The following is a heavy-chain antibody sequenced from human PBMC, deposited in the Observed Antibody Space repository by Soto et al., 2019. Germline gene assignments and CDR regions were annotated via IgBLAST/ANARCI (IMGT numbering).Heavy chain of an antibody. Sequence: QVQLQESGPGLVKPSGTLSLTCAVSGGSISSSHWWTWVRQSPGKGLEYIGEISHSGTSNSNPSLKSRVTLSVDKSKHHFSPTLTSVTAADTAVYYCARVVLTITRGAFDAWGQGTLVIVSS. V-gene: IGHV4-4*02. CDR2: ISHSGTS. CDR1: GGSISSSHW. D-gene: IGHD3-9*01. J-gene: IGHJ3*01. CDR3: ARVVLTITRGAFDA.